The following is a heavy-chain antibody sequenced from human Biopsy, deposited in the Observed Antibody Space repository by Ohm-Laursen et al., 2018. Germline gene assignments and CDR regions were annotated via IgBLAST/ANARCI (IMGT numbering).Heavy chain of an antibody. D-gene: IGHD3-16*02. J-gene: IGHJ3*01. CDR2: ISPSSGGT. CDR3: ARDIMNPIGGLVARSDVFDV. CDR1: GYTFTDYF. Sequence: ASVKVSCKASGYTFTDYFLHWVRQAPGQGPGWMGWISPSSGGTTYAQKFQGRVPMIRAPSATTGYMELSSLRSDDTAVYYCARDIMNPIGGLVARSDVFDVWGQGTMVTVSS. V-gene: IGHV1-2*02.